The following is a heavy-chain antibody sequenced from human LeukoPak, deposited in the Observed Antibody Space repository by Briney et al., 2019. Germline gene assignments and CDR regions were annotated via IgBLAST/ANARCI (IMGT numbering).Heavy chain of an antibody. CDR1: GYTFTGYY. V-gene: IGHV1-2*02. D-gene: IGHD6-6*01. Sequence: ASVKVSCKASGYTFTGYYMHWVRQAPGQGLEWMGWINPNSGGTNYAQKFQGRVTMTRDTSISTAYMELSRLRSDDTAVYYRARRRAFQARHGFNNFDYWGRATLVTVSS. CDR2: INPNSGGT. J-gene: IGHJ4*02. CDR3: ARRRAFQARHGFNNFDY.